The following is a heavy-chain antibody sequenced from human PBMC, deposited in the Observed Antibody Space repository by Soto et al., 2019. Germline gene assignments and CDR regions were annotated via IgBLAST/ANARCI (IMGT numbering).Heavy chain of an antibody. CDR2: IYYSGST. CDR1: VGSISSYY. Sequence: SETLSLTCTVPVGSISSYYWSWIRQPPGKGLEWIGYIYYSGSTNYNPTLKSRVTISVDTSKNQFSLKLSSVTAADTAVYYCARVSPNWVTHHYYYYGMDVWGQGTTVTVSS. J-gene: IGHJ6*02. V-gene: IGHV4-59*01. CDR3: ARVSPNWVTHHYYYYGMDV. D-gene: IGHD3-16*01.